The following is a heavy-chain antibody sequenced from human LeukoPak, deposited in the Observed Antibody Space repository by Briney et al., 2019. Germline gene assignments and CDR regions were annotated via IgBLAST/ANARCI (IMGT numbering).Heavy chain of an antibody. J-gene: IGHJ4*02. Sequence: PSETLSLTCTVSGGSISSGGYYWSWIRQHPGKGLEWIGYIYYSGSTNYNPSLKSRVTISVDTSKNQFSLKLSSVTAADTAVYYCARHSGYSYEIDYWGQGTLVTVSS. CDR2: IYYSGST. CDR3: ARHSGYSYEIDY. D-gene: IGHD5-18*01. CDR1: GGSISSGGYY. V-gene: IGHV4-61*08.